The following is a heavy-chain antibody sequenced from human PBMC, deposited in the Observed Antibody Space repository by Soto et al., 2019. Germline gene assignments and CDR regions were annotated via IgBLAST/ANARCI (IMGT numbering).Heavy chain of an antibody. Sequence: ASVKVPCKASGYTFTSYYIHWVRQAPGQGLEWMGIINPSGGSTSYAQKFQGRVTMTRDTSTSTVYMELSSLRSEDTAVYYCARDPITMVRGVTNWFDPWGQGTLVNVSA. CDR1: GYTFTSYY. CDR3: ARDPITMVRGVTNWFDP. V-gene: IGHV1-46*01. J-gene: IGHJ5*02. D-gene: IGHD3-10*01. CDR2: INPSGGST.